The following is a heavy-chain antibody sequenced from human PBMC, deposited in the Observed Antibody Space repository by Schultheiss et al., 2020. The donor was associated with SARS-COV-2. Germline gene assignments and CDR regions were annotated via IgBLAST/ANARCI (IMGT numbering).Heavy chain of an antibody. CDR2: ISSSGSTI. D-gene: IGHD3-22*01. Sequence: GGSLRLSCAASGFTFSSYEMNWVRQAPGKGLEWVSYISSSGSTIYYADSVKGRFTISRDNAKNSLYLQMNSLRAEDTAVYYCARAQYYYDSSGYYRTLAFDYWGQGTLVTVSS. CDR3: ARAQYYYDSSGYYRTLAFDY. CDR1: GFTFSSYE. J-gene: IGHJ4*02. V-gene: IGHV3-48*03.